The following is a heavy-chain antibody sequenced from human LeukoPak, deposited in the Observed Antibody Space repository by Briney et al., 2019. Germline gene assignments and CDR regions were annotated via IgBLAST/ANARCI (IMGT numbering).Heavy chain of an antibody. CDR3: AKDMGRIVRAFDI. D-gene: IGHD3-22*01. J-gene: IGHJ3*02. V-gene: IGHV3-9*01. CDR1: GFTFDDYA. CDR2: ISWDSDTI. Sequence: GGSLRLSCAASGFTFDDYAMHWVRQAPGKGLDWVSHISWDSDTIDYADSVKGRFTVSRDNAKNSLYLQMNSLRAEDTALYFCAKDMGRIVRAFDIWGQGTMVTVSS.